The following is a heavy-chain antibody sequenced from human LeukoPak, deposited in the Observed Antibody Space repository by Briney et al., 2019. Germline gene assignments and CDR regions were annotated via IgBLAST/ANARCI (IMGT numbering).Heavy chain of an antibody. J-gene: IGHJ4*02. V-gene: IGHV1-2*02. D-gene: IGHD5-18*01. CDR1: VYTFSGYY. Sequence: ASVKVSCDASVYTFSGYYIHWVRQAPGQGLEWMGWIRYNSGGTNYAQTFQGRVTMTRDTSISTVYMELSRLTSDDTAVYYCARSGYIYGLDYWGQGTLVTVSS. CDR2: IRYNSGGT. CDR3: ARSGYIYGLDY.